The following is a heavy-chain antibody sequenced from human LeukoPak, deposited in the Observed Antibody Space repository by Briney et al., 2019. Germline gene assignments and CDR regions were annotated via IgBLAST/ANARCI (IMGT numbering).Heavy chain of an antibody. J-gene: IGHJ6*03. CDR2: VYSGGST. Sequence: GGSLRLSCAASGFTVSSNYMSWVRQAPGKGLEWVSVVYSGGSTYYADSVKGRFTISRDNSKNTLYLQMNSPGAADTAVYYCARVLSSYSGYDSPYYYYYYMDVWGKGTTVTVSS. CDR1: GFTVSSNY. D-gene: IGHD5-12*01. CDR3: ARVLSSYSGYDSPYYYYYYMDV. V-gene: IGHV3-53*01.